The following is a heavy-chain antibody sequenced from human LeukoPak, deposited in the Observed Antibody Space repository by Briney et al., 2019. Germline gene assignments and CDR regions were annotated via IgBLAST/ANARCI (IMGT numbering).Heavy chain of an antibody. D-gene: IGHD3-3*01. V-gene: IGHV1-2*02. CDR3: ARQGLENRYYYYMDV. CDR2: INPNSGGT. J-gene: IGHJ6*03. Sequence: VASVKVSCKASGYTFTGYYMHWVRQAPGQGLEWMGWINPNSGGTNYAQKFQGRVTMTRDTSISTAYMELSRLRSDDTAVYYCARQGLENRYYYYMDVWGKGTTVTISS. CDR1: GYTFTGYY.